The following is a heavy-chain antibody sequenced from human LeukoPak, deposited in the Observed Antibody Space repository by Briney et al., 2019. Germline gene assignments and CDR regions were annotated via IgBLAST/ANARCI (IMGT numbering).Heavy chain of an antibody. CDR3: AKDHYSSSWVVYWYFDL. V-gene: IGHV3-23*01. CDR1: GFTFSSYA. D-gene: IGHD6-13*01. CDR2: ISGSGGST. J-gene: IGHJ2*01. Sequence: PGGSLRLSCAASGFTFSSYAMSWVRQAPGKGLEWVSAISGSGGSTYYADSVKGRFTISRDNSKNTLYLQMNSLRAEDTAVYYCAKDHYSSSWVVYWYFDLWGRGTLVTVSS.